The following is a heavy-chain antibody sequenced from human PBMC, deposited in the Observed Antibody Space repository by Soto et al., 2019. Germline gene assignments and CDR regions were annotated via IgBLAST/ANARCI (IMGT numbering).Heavy chain of an antibody. CDR2: IYYSGST. CDR1: GGSISSYC. Sequence: SETLSLTCTVSGGSISSYCWSWIRQPPGKGLEWIGYIYYSGSTNYNPSLKSRVTISVDTSKNQFSLKLSSVTAADTAVYYCASFGDDILTGYYAYWGQGTLVTVSS. J-gene: IGHJ4*02. CDR3: ASFGDDILTGYYAY. V-gene: IGHV4-59*08. D-gene: IGHD3-9*01.